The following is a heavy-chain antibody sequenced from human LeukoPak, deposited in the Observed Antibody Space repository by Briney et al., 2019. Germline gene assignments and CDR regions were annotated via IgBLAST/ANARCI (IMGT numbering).Heavy chain of an antibody. V-gene: IGHV1-69*04. Sequence: SVKVSCKASGGTFGNYAVSWVRQAPGQGLEWMGRIIPNVDIRNYEQKFQGRVTITADESTSTVYLELTTLRSDDTAVYYCAREDRGDGPICGDFEFWGQGTLVTVSS. CDR2: IIPNVDIR. J-gene: IGHJ4*02. D-gene: IGHD3-10*01. CDR3: AREDRGDGPICGDFEF. CDR1: GGTFGNYA.